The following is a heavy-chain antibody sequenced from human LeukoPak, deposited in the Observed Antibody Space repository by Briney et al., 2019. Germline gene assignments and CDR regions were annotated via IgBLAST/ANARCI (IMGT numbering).Heavy chain of an antibody. V-gene: IGHV4-59*08. J-gene: IGHJ4*02. CDR1: GGSINNYY. Sequence: SETLSLTCTVSGGSINNYYWSWIRQPPGKGLEWIGYIYYNGNTNYNPSLKSRVTISVDTSKNQFSLNLSSVTAADTAMYYCTRQGSYFNYWGQGTLVTVSS. CDR3: TRQGSYFNY. D-gene: IGHD3-10*01. CDR2: IYYNGNT.